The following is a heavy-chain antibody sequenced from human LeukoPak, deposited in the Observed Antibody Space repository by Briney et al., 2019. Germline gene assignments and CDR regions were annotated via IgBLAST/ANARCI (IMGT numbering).Heavy chain of an antibody. D-gene: IGHD3-9*01. CDR2: ISAYNGNT. J-gene: IGHJ4*02. CDR1: GYTSTSYG. V-gene: IGHV1-18*01. CDR3: ARDLEPTYYDILTGYYPDGY. Sequence: ASVKVSCKASGYTSTSYGISWVRQAPGQGLEWMGWISAYNGNTNYAQKLQGRVTMTTDTSTSTAYMELRSLRSDDTAVYYCARDLEPTYYDILTGYYPDGYWGQGTLVTVSS.